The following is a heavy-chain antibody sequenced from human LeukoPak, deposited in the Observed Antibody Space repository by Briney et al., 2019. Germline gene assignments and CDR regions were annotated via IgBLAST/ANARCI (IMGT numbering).Heavy chain of an antibody. Sequence: GGSLRLSCAASGFTFSSYAMSWVRQAPGKGLEWVSVIYSGVSTYYADSVKGRFTISRDNSKNTLYLQMNSLRAEDTAVYYCAKESSSWYYFDYWGQGTLVTVSS. CDR1: GFTFSSYA. CDR3: AKESSSWYYFDY. D-gene: IGHD6-13*01. V-gene: IGHV3-23*03. J-gene: IGHJ4*02. CDR2: IYSGVST.